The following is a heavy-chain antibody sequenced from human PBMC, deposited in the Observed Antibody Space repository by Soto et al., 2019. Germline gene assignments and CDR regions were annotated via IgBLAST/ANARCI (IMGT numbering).Heavy chain of an antibody. CDR3: ARDPPYSTSSGYCDH. CDR2: IGGSGTTI. V-gene: IGHV3-48*01. D-gene: IGHD6-6*01. CDR1: GFTFRSHS. J-gene: IGHJ4*02. Sequence: EVQLVESGGGLVQPGGSLRLSCAASGFTFRSHSMNWVRQAPGKGLEWLSYIGGSGTTIDYADSVKGRFTISRDNAKNSVFLQMNSLRGGDTAVYYCARDPPYSTSSGYCDHWGQGTPGHRLL.